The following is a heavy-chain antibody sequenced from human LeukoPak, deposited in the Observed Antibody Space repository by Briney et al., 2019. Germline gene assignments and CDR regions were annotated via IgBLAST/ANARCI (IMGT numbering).Heavy chain of an antibody. Sequence: ASVKVSCKASGYTFTGYYMHWVRQAPGQGLEWMGWINPNSGGTNYAQKFQGRVTMTRDTSISTAYMELSRLRSDDTAVYYCAREGPRIAVAGTDWFDPLGQGTLVTVSS. CDR2: INPNSGGT. V-gene: IGHV1-2*02. CDR3: AREGPRIAVAGTDWFDP. D-gene: IGHD6-19*01. J-gene: IGHJ5*02. CDR1: GYTFTGYY.